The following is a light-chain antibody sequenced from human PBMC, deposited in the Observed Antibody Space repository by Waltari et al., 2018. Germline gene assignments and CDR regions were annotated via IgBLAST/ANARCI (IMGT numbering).Light chain of an antibody. Sequence: SYVLTQPPSVSVAPGQTARITCGGNNIGRKSGHWYQQKPGQAPVLVVYDDSDRPSGIPERFSGSNSGNTATLTISRVEAGDEADYYCQVWDTSSDHHVVFGGGTKLTVL. CDR1: NIGRKS. V-gene: IGLV3-21*02. CDR2: DDS. CDR3: QVWDTSSDHHVV. J-gene: IGLJ2*01.